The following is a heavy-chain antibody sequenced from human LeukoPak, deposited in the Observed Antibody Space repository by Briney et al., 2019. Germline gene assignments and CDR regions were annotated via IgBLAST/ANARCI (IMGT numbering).Heavy chain of an antibody. Sequence: GGSLRLSCAASGFTFSSYEMNWVRQPPGKGLEWVSYIIGSGDTIYYADSVKGRFTISRDNAKNSLYLQMNSLRAEDTAVYYCARTRAVVYDYWGQGTLVTVSS. V-gene: IGHV3-48*03. CDR1: GFTFSSYE. CDR3: ARTRAVVYDY. CDR2: IIGSGDTI. J-gene: IGHJ4*02. D-gene: IGHD2-2*01.